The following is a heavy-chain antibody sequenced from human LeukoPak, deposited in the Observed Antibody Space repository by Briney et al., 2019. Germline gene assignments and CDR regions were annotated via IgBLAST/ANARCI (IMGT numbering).Heavy chain of an antibody. V-gene: IGHV3-11*04. CDR3: ARDYYDSSGYYYFDY. Sequence: GGSLRLSCAASGFTFSDYYMSWIRQAPAKGLEWVSYISSSGSTIYYADSVKGRFTISRDNAKNSLYLQMNSLRAEDTAVYYCARDYYDSSGYYYFDYWGQGTLVTVSS. CDR2: ISSSGSTI. J-gene: IGHJ4*02. D-gene: IGHD3-22*01. CDR1: GFTFSDYY.